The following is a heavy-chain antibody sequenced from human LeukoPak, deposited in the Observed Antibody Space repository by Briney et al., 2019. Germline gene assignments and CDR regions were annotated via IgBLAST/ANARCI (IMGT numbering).Heavy chain of an antibody. D-gene: IGHD4-17*01. CDR3: ARDRLDYGDYGDYYYYYMDV. CDR1: GGSISSGSYY. J-gene: IGHJ6*03. CDR2: IYYSGTT. Sequence: SETLPLTCTVSGGSISSGSYYWSWIRQPAGNGLEWIGSIYYSGTTYYNPSLKSRVTISVDTSKNQFSLKLSSVTAADTAVYYCARDRLDYGDYGDYYYYYMDVWGKGTTVTVSS. V-gene: IGHV4-39*07.